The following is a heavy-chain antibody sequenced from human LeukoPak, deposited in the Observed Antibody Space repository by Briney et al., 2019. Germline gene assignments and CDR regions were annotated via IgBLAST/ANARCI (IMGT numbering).Heavy chain of an antibody. D-gene: IGHD6-19*01. CDR3: ARGRSGWYHDY. V-gene: IGHV3-21*01. CDR1: GGSISSYY. J-gene: IGHJ4*02. CDR2: ISSSNSYI. Sequence: ETLSLTCTISGGSISSYYWSWIRQPPGKGLEWVSYISSSNSYIYYVDSVKGRFTISRDNAKNSLYLQMNSLRVDDTAVYYCARGRSGWYHDYWGPGTLVTVSS.